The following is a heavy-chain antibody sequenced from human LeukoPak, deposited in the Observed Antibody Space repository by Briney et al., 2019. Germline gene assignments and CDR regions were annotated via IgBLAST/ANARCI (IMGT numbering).Heavy chain of an antibody. J-gene: IGHJ4*02. CDR1: GYIFTRYA. Sequence: ASVKVSCKSSGYIFTRYAMHWVRQAPGQRPEWIGWINAGNGNTKYSQEFQGRVTITRDTSASTAYMELRSLRSEDMAVYYCARSFRVGATGPEREFDYWGQGTLVTVSS. V-gene: IGHV1-3*03. CDR3: ARSFRVGATGPEREFDY. D-gene: IGHD1-26*01. CDR2: INAGNGNT.